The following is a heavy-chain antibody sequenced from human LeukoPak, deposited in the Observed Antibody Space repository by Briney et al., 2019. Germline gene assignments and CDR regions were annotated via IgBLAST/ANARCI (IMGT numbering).Heavy chain of an antibody. CDR3: ARGYTFGTLDY. CDR1: GFTLSTYR. CDR2: INSDGN. Sequence: GGSLRLSCAASGFTLSTYRIHWVRQPPGKGLVWVSRINSDGNSFADSVKGRFTISRDNAKNTVYLQMNSLRAEDTAVYFCARGYTFGTLDYWGQGALVTVSS. J-gene: IGHJ4*02. V-gene: IGHV3-74*01. D-gene: IGHD3-16*01.